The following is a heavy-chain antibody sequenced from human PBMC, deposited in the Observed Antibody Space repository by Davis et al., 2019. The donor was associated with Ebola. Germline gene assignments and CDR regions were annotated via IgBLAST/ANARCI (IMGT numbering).Heavy chain of an antibody. CDR2: ISYDGSNK. CDR1: GFTFSSYG. J-gene: IGHJ4*02. Sequence: GESLKISCAASGFTFSSYGMHWVRQAPGKGLEWVAVISYDGSNKYYADSVKGRFTISRDNSKNTLYLQMNSLRAEDTAVYYCAKDGRGNSSGWYAFHFDYWGQGTLVTVSS. CDR3: AKDGRGNSSGWYAFHFDY. D-gene: IGHD6-19*01. V-gene: IGHV3-30*18.